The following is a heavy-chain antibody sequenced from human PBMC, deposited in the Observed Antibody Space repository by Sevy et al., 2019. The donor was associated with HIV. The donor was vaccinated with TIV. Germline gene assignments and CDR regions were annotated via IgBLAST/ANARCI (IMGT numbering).Heavy chain of an antibody. Sequence: ASVKVSCKASGYNFNNYYIHWVRQAPGQGLQWMGVINPTSCSTYYPPKFQGRVTMTRDTSTSTVSLDLSSLRSEDTAVYYCARGDGTGRCFDSWGQGTLVTVSS. D-gene: IGHD1-26*01. V-gene: IGHV1-46*02. J-gene: IGHJ4*02. CDR3: ARGDGTGRCFDS. CDR1: GYNFNNYY. CDR2: INPTSCST.